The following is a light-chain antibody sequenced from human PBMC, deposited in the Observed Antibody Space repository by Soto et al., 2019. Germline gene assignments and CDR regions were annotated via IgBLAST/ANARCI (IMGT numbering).Light chain of an antibody. CDR2: DAS. J-gene: IGKJ1*01. CDR3: QQYNSYWT. Sequence: DIQMTQSPATWLPGDRVTITCRASQSISSWLAWYQQKPGKAPKLLIYDASSLESGVPSRFSGRGSGTEFTLTISSLQPDDFATYYCQQYNSYWTFGQGTKVDIK. V-gene: IGKV1-5*01. CDR1: QSISSW.